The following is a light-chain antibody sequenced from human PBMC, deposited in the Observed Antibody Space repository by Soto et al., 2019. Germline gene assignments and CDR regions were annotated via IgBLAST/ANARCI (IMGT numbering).Light chain of an antibody. CDR2: GAS. CDR1: QSVSSN. V-gene: IGKV3-15*01. Sequence: EMVMTQSPATLSVSPGERATLSCRASQSVSSNLAWYQQKPGQAPRLLIYGASTRASVIPARFSGSGSGKEFTLTDSSVQSQDFAVYYCQQYNNWPPWTFGQGTKVEIK. CDR3: QQYNNWPPWT. J-gene: IGKJ1*01.